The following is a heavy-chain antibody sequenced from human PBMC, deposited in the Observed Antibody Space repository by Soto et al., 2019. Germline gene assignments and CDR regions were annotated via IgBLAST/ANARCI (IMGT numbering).Heavy chain of an antibody. CDR2: IYRTGST. J-gene: IGHJ4*02. D-gene: IGHD1-7*01. Sequence: SETLSLTCAVSGGSFTSNNWWTWVRQPPGQGLEWIGEIYRTGSTNYNPSLKSRVTISLDKSENQFSLKVTSLTAADAAVYYCASRDPGTSVDYWGQGTLVTV. CDR1: GGSFTSNNW. V-gene: IGHV4-4*02. CDR3: ASRDPGTSVDY.